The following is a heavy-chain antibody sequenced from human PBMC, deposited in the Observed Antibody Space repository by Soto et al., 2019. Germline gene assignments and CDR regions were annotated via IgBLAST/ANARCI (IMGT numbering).Heavy chain of an antibody. D-gene: IGHD3-10*01. V-gene: IGHV3-15*07. CDR1: GLTFSNTW. Sequence: EVQLVESGGGFVKPGGSLRLSCAASGLTFSNTWLNWVRQGPVRGLEWVGRIKSNPDGGTTDYAAPVKGRFTISRDDSXNTMYLEMDSLKTEDTAVYYCTRLYGVWGQGTTVTVSS. CDR2: IKSNPDGGTT. J-gene: IGHJ6*02. CDR3: TRLYGV.